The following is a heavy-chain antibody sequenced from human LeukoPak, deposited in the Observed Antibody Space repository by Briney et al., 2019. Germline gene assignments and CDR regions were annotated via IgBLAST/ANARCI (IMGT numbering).Heavy chain of an antibody. V-gene: IGHV4-34*01. CDR1: GGSFSGYY. CDR3: ARLSTGVNWFDP. D-gene: IGHD2-8*02. J-gene: IGHJ5*02. Sequence: PSETPSLTCAVYGGSFSGYYWSWIRQPPGKGLEWIGEINHSGSTNYNPSLKSRVTISVDMSKNQFSLKLSSVTAADTAVYYCARLSTGVNWFDPWGQGTLVTVSS. CDR2: INHSGST.